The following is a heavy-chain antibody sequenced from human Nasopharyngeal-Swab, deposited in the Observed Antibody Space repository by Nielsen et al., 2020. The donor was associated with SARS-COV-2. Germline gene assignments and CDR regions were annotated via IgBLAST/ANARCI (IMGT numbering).Heavy chain of an antibody. D-gene: IGHD6-19*01. CDR2: INTNTGNP. J-gene: IGHJ4*02. CDR3: ARDPSLYSSGSFDY. Sequence: WVRQAPGQGLEWMGWINTNTGNPTYAQGFTGRFVFSLDTSVSTAYLQISSLKAEDTAVYYCARDPSLYSSGSFDYWGQGTLVTVSP. V-gene: IGHV7-4-1*02.